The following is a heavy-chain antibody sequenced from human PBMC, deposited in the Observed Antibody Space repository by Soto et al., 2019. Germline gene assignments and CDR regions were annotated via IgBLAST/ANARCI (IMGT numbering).Heavy chain of an antibody. J-gene: IGHJ5*02. CDR1: GGSISSSSYY. D-gene: IGHD3-10*01. V-gene: IGHV4-39*01. Sequence: ETLSLTCTVSGGSISSSSYYWGWIRQPPGKGLEWIGSIDYSGNAYYNPSLKSRVTISVDTSKNQFSLKLSSVTAADTAVYYCATGDYYGSGTYYNGWFDHWGQGTLVTVSS. CDR3: ATGDYYGSGTYYNGWFDH. CDR2: IDYSGNA.